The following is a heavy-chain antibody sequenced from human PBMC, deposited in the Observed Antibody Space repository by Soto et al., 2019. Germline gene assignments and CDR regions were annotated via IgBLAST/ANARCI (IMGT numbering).Heavy chain of an antibody. CDR1: GFTVTNTW. CDR2: IKSRTDGGIT. CDR3: STDKLLWIGGDDAFEI. V-gene: IGHV3-15*01. D-gene: IGHD3-3*01. Sequence: EVQLVESGGGLVEPGGSLRLSCAASGFTVTNTWMSWVRQAPGKGLEWVGRIKSRTDGGITDYAAPVKGRFTISREESKNTLYLQMNSLTTEDTAVYYCSTDKLLWIGGDDAFEIWGQGTMVAVSS. J-gene: IGHJ3*02.